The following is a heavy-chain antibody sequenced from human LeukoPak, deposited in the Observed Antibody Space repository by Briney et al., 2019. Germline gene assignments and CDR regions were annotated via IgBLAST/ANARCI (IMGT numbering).Heavy chain of an antibody. CDR1: GFTFSSYG. V-gene: IGHV3-33*06. CDR3: AKGPPPYDSSGYYFRFDY. J-gene: IGHJ4*02. CDR2: IWYDGSNK. Sequence: GGSLRLSCAASGFTFSSYGMHWVRQAPGKGLEWVAVIWYDGSNKYYADSVKGRFTISRDNSKNTLYLQMNSLRAEVTAVYYCAKGPPPYDSSGYYFRFDYWGQGTLVTVSS. D-gene: IGHD3-22*01.